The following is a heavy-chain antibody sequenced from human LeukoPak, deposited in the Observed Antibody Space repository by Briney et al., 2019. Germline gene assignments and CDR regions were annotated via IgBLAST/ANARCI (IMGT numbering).Heavy chain of an antibody. V-gene: IGHV3-23*01. D-gene: IGHD2-2*01. CDR1: GFTFSSYA. J-gene: IGHJ4*02. Sequence: GGSLRLSCAASGFTFSSYAMSWVRQAPGKGLEWVSAIIGSGGSTYYADSVKGRFIISRDNAKNSLYLQMNSLRAEDTAVYYCASCSSTNCYWGQGTLVTVSS. CDR3: ASCSSTNCY. CDR2: IIGSGGST.